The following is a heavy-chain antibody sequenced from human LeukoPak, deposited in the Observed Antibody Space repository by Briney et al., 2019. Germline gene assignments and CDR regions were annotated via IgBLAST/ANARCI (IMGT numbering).Heavy chain of an antibody. V-gene: IGHV3-7*05. Sequence: GGSLRLSCAASGFTFSTYWMSWVRQAPGKGLEWVANVKEDGSEKYYVDSVKGRFTISRDNAKNSRYLQINSLRAEDTAVYYCARGYTWFDPWGQGTLLTVSS. CDR2: VKEDGSEK. CDR3: ARGYTWFDP. CDR1: GFTFSTYW. J-gene: IGHJ5*02.